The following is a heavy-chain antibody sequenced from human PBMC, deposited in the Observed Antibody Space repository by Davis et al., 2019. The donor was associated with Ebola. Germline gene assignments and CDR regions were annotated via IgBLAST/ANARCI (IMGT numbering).Heavy chain of an antibody. CDR1: VYTLTGSH. CDR2: INPNSGGT. J-gene: IGHJ4*02. D-gene: IGHD3-10*01. CDR3: ARGPYYGSVRIDY. Sequence: SVPVPRLASVYTLTGSHMHSVRPPPGQGLEWMGRINPNSGGTNYAQKFQGRVTMTRDTSISTAYMELGRLRSDDTAVYYCARGPYYGSVRIDYWGQGTLVTVSS. V-gene: IGHV1-2*06.